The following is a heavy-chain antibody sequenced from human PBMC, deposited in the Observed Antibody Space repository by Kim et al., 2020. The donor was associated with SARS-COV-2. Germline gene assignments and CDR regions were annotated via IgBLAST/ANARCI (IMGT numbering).Heavy chain of an antibody. CDR1: GGSISSFY. CDR2: IYNIGTT. CDR3: ARHGPNPHDAFDV. J-gene: IGHJ3*01. V-gene: IGHV4-59*08. Sequence: SETLSLTCSVSGGSISSFYWSWIRQPPGKGLEWIGYIYNIGTTNYNPSLKSRVSISLDMSESEFSLKLSSVTAADTAVYYCARHGPNPHDAFDVWGQGT.